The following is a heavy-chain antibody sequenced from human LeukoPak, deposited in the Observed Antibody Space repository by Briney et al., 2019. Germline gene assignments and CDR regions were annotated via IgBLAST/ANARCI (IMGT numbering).Heavy chain of an antibody. V-gene: IGHV3-23*01. Sequence: GGSLRLSCAASGFPFSSYAMSWVRQPPGKGLECVSTISDSFRVTDDADSVKGRFTTSRDNSKNTLYLQMNTLRAEDTAVYYCAKRHGDYFDYWGQGTLVTVSS. CDR1: GFPFSSYA. CDR2: ISDSFRVT. D-gene: IGHD4-17*01. CDR3: AKRHGDYFDY. J-gene: IGHJ4*02.